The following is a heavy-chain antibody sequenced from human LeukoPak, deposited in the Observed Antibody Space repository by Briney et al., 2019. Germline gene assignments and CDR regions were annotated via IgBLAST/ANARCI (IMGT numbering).Heavy chain of an antibody. CDR3: AREGYCNSTSCYKPFDY. J-gene: IGHJ4*02. Sequence: GASVKVSCKASGYTFTSYGISWVRQAPGQGLEWMGWISGYNGNTNYAQELQGRVTMTTDTSTSTAYMELRSLRSDDTAVYYCAREGYCNSTSCYKPFDYWGQGTLVTVSS. V-gene: IGHV1-18*01. D-gene: IGHD2-2*01. CDR2: ISGYNGNT. CDR1: GYTFTSYG.